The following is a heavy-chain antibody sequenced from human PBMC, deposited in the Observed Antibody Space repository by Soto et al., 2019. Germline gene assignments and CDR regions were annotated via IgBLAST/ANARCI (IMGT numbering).Heavy chain of an antibody. CDR2: ISGSGGST. V-gene: IGHV3-23*01. CDR1: GFTFSSYA. CDR3: AYEAVRGVLSHYCYGMDV. D-gene: IGHD3-10*01. J-gene: IGHJ6*02. Sequence: PGGSLRLSCAASGFTFSSYAMSWVRQAPGKGLEWVSAISGSGGSTYYADSVKGRFTISRDNSKNTLYLQMNSLRAEDTAVYYCAYEAVRGVLSHYCYGMDVWGQGTTVTVSS.